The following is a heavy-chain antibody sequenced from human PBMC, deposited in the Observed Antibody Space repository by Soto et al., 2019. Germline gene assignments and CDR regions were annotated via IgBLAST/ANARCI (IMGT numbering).Heavy chain of an antibody. CDR2: LIPTLGQA. D-gene: IGHD1-26*01. Sequence: QLVQSGAEVKKPGSSVKISCKASGGTFSSYVISWLRQAPGQGLEWMGGLIPTLGQAYYAPNLQGRVTITADGATRTAYMELNRLTSADTAVYFCARVGGVGAPPGTDFWGQGTLVTVSS. V-gene: IGHV1-69*01. CDR1: GGTFSSYV. J-gene: IGHJ4*02. CDR3: ARVGGVGAPPGTDF.